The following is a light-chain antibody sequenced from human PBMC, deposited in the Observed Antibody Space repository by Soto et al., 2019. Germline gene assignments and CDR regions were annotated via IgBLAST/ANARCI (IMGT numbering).Light chain of an antibody. CDR3: QRYNSYSNA. CDR2: DAS. J-gene: IGKJ2*01. Sequence: DIQMTQFPSTLSASVGDTVTITCRASRSISSWLAWYQQKPGKAPKLLIYDASNLESGVPSRFSGSGTGTEFTLTISSLQSDDFATYYCQRYNSYSNAFGQGTKLEIK. V-gene: IGKV1-5*01. CDR1: RSISSW.